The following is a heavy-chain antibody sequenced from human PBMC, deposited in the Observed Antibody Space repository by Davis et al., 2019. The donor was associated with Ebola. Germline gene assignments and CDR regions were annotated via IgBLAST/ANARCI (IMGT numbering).Heavy chain of an antibody. CDR3: ARHDGFSPLDP. CDR1: GGSISSYY. D-gene: IGHD3-3*01. J-gene: IGHJ5*02. V-gene: IGHV4-59*08. Sequence: PSETLSLTCTVSGGSISSYYWSWIRQPPGKGLEWIGYIYCSGSTNYNPSLKSRVTISVDTSKNQFSLKLSSVTAADTAVYYCARHDGFSPLDPWGQGTLVTVSS. CDR2: IYCSGST.